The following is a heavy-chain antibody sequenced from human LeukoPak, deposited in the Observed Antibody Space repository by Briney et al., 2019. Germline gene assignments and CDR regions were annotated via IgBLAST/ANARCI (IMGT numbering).Heavy chain of an antibody. Sequence: SETLSLTCTVSGGSISSYYWSWIRQPAGKGLEWIGRISSSGSTNYNPSLKSRVTISVDTSKNQFSLKLSSVTAADTAVYYCAGLIRPGWFDPWGQGTLVTVSS. CDR2: ISSSGST. CDR3: AGLIRPGWFDP. D-gene: IGHD1-14*01. CDR1: GGSISSYY. V-gene: IGHV4-4*07. J-gene: IGHJ5*02.